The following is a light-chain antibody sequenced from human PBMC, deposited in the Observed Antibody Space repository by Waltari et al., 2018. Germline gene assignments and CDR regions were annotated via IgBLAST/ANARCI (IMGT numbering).Light chain of an antibody. J-gene: IGKJ1*01. CDR3: QQYNNWPRT. CDR2: GAS. V-gene: IGKV3-15*01. CDR1: QSVSRD. Sequence: EIVMTQSPATLYVSPGERATLSCRASQSVSRDLAWYQQKPGQAPRPVIYGASTRATGIPARFSGSGSGTEFTLTISSLQSEDFAVYYCQQYNNWPRTFGQGTKVEIK.